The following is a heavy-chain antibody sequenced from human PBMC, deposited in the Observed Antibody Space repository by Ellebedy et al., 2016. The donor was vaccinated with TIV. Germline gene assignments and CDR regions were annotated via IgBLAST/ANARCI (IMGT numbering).Heavy chain of an antibody. D-gene: IGHD3-10*01. CDR1: GFTFSNAW. V-gene: IGHV3-15*07. J-gene: IGHJ4*02. CDR3: TTDLIWIPNTSTMEPYEFDY. CDR2: IKSKTDGGTT. Sequence: PGGSLRLSCAASGFTFSNAWMNWVRQAPGKGLEWVGRIKSKTDGGTTDYAAPVKGRFTISRDDSKNTLYLQMNSLKTEDTAVYYCTTDLIWIPNTSTMEPYEFDYWGQGTLVTVSS.